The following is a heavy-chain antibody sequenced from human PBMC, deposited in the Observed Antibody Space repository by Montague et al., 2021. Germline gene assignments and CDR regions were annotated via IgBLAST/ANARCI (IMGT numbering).Heavy chain of an antibody. D-gene: IGHD3-22*01. CDR1: GDSVRCGIYH. V-gene: IGHV4-61*01. Sequence: SETLSLTCSVSGDSVRCGIYHWGWLPQSPGLGLIWIGYICDGGSSTYKTTLRSRVSMSLDTSSNQFSLNLRSATAADTTVYYCAAYYYGGGGRGSWGQGTMVTVSS. CDR2: ICDGGSS. J-gene: IGHJ5*02. CDR3: AAYYYGGGGRGS.